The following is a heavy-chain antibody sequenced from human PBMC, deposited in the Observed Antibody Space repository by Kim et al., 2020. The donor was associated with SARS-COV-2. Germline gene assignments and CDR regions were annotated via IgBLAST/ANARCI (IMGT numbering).Heavy chain of an antibody. CDR2: INAGNGNT. CDR3: ARDIPRLGSGDAFDI. Sequence: ASVKVSCKASGYTFTSYAMHWVRQAPGQRLEWMGWINAGNGNTKYSQKFQGRVTITRYTSASTAYMELSSLRSEDTAVYYCARDIPRLGSGDAFDIWGQGTMVTVSS. CDR1: GYTFTSYA. D-gene: IGHD2-15*01. V-gene: IGHV1-3*01. J-gene: IGHJ3*02.